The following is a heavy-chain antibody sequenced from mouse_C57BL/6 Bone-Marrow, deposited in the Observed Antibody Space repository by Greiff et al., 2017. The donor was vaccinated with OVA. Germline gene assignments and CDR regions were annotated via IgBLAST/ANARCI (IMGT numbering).Heavy chain of an antibody. CDR3: ARTRDGYYFLFAY. J-gene: IGHJ3*01. D-gene: IGHD2-3*01. Sequence: QVQLQQSGAELVRPGASVTLSCKASGYTFTDYEMHWVKQTPVHGLEWIGAIDPETGGTAYNEKFKGKATLTAEKSSSTAYMQLSRLTSEDSAVYFCARTRDGYYFLFAYWGQGTLVTVSA. CDR2: IDPETGGT. V-gene: IGHV1-15*01. CDR1: GYTFTDYE.